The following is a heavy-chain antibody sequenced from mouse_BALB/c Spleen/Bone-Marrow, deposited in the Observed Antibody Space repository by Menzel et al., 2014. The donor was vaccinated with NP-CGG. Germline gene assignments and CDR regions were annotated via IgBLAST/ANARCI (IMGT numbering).Heavy chain of an antibody. CDR2: IYPGNSDT. CDR3: TRDYGNSWYFDV. Sequence: VQLQQSGTVLARPGASVKMSCEASGYTFTSCWMHWVKQRPGQGLEWIGAIYPGNSDTSYNQKFKGKAKLTAVTSTSTAYMELSSLTNEDSAVYYCTRDYGNSWYFDVWGAGTTVTVSS. J-gene: IGHJ1*01. CDR1: GYTFTSCW. D-gene: IGHD2-1*01. V-gene: IGHV1-5*01.